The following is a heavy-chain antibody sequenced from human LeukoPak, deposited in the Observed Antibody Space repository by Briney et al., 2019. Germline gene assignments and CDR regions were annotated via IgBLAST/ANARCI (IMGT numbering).Heavy chain of an antibody. CDR3: ARDRGGDYQKNWFDP. Sequence: SVKVSCKASGGTFSSYAISWVRQAAGQGLEWMGRIIPIFGTANYAQKFQGRVTITTDESTSTAYMELTSLRSEDTAVYYCARDRGGDYQKNWFDPWGQGTLVTVSS. J-gene: IGHJ5*02. CDR1: GGTFSSYA. CDR2: IIPIFGTA. V-gene: IGHV1-69*05. D-gene: IGHD4-17*01.